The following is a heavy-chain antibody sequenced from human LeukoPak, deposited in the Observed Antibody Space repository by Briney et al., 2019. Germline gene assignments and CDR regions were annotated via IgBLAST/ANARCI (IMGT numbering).Heavy chain of an antibody. Sequence: GGSLRLSCAASGFTFSSHWMNWVRQAPGKGLEWVANIDQGGSHKNYVDSVKGRFTISRDNAKNSLDLQMNSLRAEDTAVYYCARPYGDYYYYYYMDVWGKGTTVTISS. D-gene: IGHD4-17*01. CDR3: ARPYGDYYYYYYMDV. CDR1: GFTFSSHW. CDR2: IDQGGSHK. V-gene: IGHV3-7*01. J-gene: IGHJ6*03.